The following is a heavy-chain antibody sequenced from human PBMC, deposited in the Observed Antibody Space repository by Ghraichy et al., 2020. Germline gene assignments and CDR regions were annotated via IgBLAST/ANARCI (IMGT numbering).Heavy chain of an antibody. D-gene: IGHD2-21*02. J-gene: IGHJ4*02. V-gene: IGHV3-30*18. Sequence: GESLNISCAASGFTFSNYAMHWVRQAPGKGLEWVAVMSYDGSKQYYADSVKGRFTISRDNSKNTVYLQMNSLRAEDTAVYYCANMGTVTATNVFDYWGQGTLVTVSS. CDR3: ANMGTVTATNVFDY. CDR2: MSYDGSKQ. CDR1: GFTFSNYA.